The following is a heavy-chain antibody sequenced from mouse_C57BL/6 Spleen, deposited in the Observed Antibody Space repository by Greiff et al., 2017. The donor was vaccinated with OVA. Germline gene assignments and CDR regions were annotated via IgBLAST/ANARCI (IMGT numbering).Heavy chain of an antibody. CDR1: GFNIKDYY. V-gene: IGHV14-1*01. D-gene: IGHD1-1*01. J-gene: IGHJ2*01. CDR2: IDPEDGDT. Sequence: EVQLQQSGAELVRPGASVKLSCTASGFNIKDYYMHWVKQRPEQGLEWIGRIDPEDGDTEYAPKFQGKATMTADTSSNTAYLQLSSLTSEDTAVYYCTTPMTTVVATGNYFDYWGQGTTLTVSS. CDR3: TTPMTTVVATGNYFDY.